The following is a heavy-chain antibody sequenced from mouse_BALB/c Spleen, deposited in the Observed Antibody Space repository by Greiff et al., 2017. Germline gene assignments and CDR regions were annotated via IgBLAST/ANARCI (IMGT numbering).Heavy chain of an antibody. V-gene: IGHV5-17*02. CDR2: ISSGSSTI. J-gene: IGHJ4*01. Sequence: EVQLQESGGGLVQPGGSRKLSCAASGFTFSSFGMHWVRQAPEKGLEWVAYISSGSSTIYYADTVKGRFTISRDNPKNTLFLQMTSLRSEDTAMYYCARTGGYDDGDYYAMDYWGQGTSVTVSS. D-gene: IGHD2-2*01. CDR3: ARTGGYDDGDYYAMDY. CDR1: GFTFSSFG.